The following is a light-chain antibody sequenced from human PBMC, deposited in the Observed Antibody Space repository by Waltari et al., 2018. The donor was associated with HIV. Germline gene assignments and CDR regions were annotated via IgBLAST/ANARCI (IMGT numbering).Light chain of an antibody. CDR3: QSYDTSLSASV. CDR2: DNT. J-gene: IGLJ1*01. V-gene: IGLV1-40*01. Sequence: QSVLTQPPSVSGAPGQRVTLSCTGSSSTIGAGYDVPWYPQLPGRAPKLLIYDNTNRPSGVPDRFSGSKSGTSAALAITGLQAVDETDYYCQSYDTSLSASVFGTGTKATVL. CDR1: SSTIGAGYD.